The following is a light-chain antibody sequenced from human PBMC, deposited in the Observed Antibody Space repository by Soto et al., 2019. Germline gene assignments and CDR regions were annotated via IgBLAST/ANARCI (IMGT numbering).Light chain of an antibody. CDR2: DAS. J-gene: IGKJ4*01. CDR3: QQYGSAPLT. V-gene: IGKV3-20*01. Sequence: EIVLTQSPATLSLSPGERATLSCRASQSISGRYLAWYQQKPGQAPTVLIYDASDRATGIPDRFSGSGSGTDFTLTISRLEPEDFAVYYCQQYGSAPLTFGGGTKVDI. CDR1: QSISGRY.